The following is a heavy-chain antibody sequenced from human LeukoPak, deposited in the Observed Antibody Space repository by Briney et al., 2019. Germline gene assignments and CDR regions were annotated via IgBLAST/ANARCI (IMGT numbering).Heavy chain of an antibody. D-gene: IGHD6-19*01. V-gene: IGHV4-4*07. Sequence: PSETLSLTCTVSGGSISSYFWSWIRQPAGKGLEWIGHIYTSGSTNYNPSLKSRVTISVDTSKNQFSLKLSSVTAADTAVYYCARCRYSSGWYRSYFDYWGQGTLVTVSS. CDR2: IYTSGST. CDR1: GGSISSYF. J-gene: IGHJ4*02. CDR3: ARCRYSSGWYRSYFDY.